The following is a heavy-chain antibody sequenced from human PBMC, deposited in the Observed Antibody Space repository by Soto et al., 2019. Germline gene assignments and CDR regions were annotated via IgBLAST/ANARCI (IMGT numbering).Heavy chain of an antibody. Sequence: ASVKVSCKASGYTFTSYGISWVRQAPGQGLEWMGSISAYNGNTNYAQKLQGRVTMTTDTSTSTAYMELRSLRSDDTAVYYCARDWDYYGFGARYYGMDVWGQRTTITVYS. CDR2: ISAYNGNT. CDR1: GYTFTSYG. D-gene: IGHD3-3*01. J-gene: IGHJ6*02. CDR3: ARDWDYYGFGARYYGMDV. V-gene: IGHV1-18*01.